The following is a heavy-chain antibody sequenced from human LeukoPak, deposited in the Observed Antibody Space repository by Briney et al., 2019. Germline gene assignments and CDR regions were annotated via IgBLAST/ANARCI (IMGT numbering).Heavy chain of an antibody. CDR3: ARAWIMVTSHLDF. V-gene: IGHV1-18*01. D-gene: IGHD2-21*02. CDR2: VNTRNGNT. CDR1: GYTFTTYG. Sequence: ASVKVSCKASGYTFTTYGISWVRQAPGQGLEWMGWVNTRNGNTNYAQKLQGRVTMTTDTSTSIAYMELRSLRSDDTAMYYCARAWIMVTSHLDFWGQGTLVTVSS. J-gene: IGHJ4*02.